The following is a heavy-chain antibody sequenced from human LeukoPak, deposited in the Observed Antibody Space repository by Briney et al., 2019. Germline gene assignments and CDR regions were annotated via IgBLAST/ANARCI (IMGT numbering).Heavy chain of an antibody. Sequence: SGGSLRLSCAASGFTFSSYWVHWVRHAPGKGLVWVSRINTDGSSTSYADSVKGRFTISRDNAKNTLYLQMNSLRAEDTAVYYCARDSIASYYMDVWGKGPTVTVSS. J-gene: IGHJ6*03. CDR1: GFTFSSYW. CDR2: INTDGSST. D-gene: IGHD6-6*01. CDR3: ARDSIASYYMDV. V-gene: IGHV3-74*01.